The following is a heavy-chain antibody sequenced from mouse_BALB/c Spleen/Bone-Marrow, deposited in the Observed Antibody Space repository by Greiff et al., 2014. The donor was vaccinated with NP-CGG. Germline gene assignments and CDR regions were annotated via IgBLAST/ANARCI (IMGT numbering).Heavy chain of an antibody. CDR2: ITSNGGST. J-gene: IGHJ2*01. CDR1: GFTFSSYG. D-gene: IGHD2-1*01. Sequence: DVHLVESGGGLVQPGGSLKLSCAASGFTFSSYGMSWVRQTPDKRLELVASITSNGGSTYYPDSVKGRFTISRDNAKNPLSLQMSSLKSEDTAMYYCARGNYGNYVDYFDYWGQGTTLTVSS. V-gene: IGHV5-6-3*01. CDR3: ARGNYGNYVDYFDY.